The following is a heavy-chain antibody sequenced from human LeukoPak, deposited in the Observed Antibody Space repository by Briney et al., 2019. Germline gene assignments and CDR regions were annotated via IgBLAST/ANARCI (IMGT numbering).Heavy chain of an antibody. CDR3: TTWGYSSSSGFDC. Sequence: GGSLRLSCAASGFTFSGSSMHWVRQASGKGLEWVGRIRSKANNYATAYAASVKGRFTISRDDSKNTAYLQMNSLKTEDTAVYYCTTWGYSSSSGFDCWGQGTLVTVSS. D-gene: IGHD6-6*01. CDR1: GFTFSGSS. V-gene: IGHV3-73*01. CDR2: IRSKANNYAT. J-gene: IGHJ4*02.